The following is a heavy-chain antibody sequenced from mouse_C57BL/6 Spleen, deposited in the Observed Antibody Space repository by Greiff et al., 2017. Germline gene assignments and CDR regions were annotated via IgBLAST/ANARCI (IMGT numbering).Heavy chain of an antibody. V-gene: IGHV1-42*01. CDR1: GYSFTGYY. Sequence: EVQLKESGPELVKPGASVKISCKASGYSFTGYYMNWVKQSPEKSLEWIGDINPSTGGTTYNQKFKAKATLTVDKSSSTAYMQLKSLTSEDSAVYYCARGFYWYFDVWGTGTTVTVSS. CDR2: INPSTGGT. J-gene: IGHJ1*03. CDR3: ARGFYWYFDV.